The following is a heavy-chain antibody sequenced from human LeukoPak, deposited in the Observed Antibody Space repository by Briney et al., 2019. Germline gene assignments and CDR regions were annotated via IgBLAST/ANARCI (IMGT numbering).Heavy chain of an antibody. V-gene: IGHV4-34*01. CDR1: GGSFSGYY. CDR2: INHSGST. J-gene: IGHJ4*02. Sequence: SETLSLTCAVYGGSFSGYYWSWIRQPSGKGLEWSGEINHSGSTNYNPSLKSRVTISVDTSKNQFSLKLSSVTAADTAVYYCARGVVYCSSTSCRYFDYWGQGTLVTVSS. CDR3: ARGVVYCSSTSCRYFDY. D-gene: IGHD2-2*01.